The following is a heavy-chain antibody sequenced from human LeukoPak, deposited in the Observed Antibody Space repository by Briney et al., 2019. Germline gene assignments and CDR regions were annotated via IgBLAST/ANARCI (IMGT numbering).Heavy chain of an antibody. Sequence: SETLSLTCTLSGGSISSGGYYWSWIRQHPGRGLEWLGYIYYSGSTYYNPSLKSRVTISVDTSKNQFSLKLSSVTAADTAVYYCARGLIPATDNYFDYWGQGTLVTVSS. D-gene: IGHD2-2*01. CDR3: ARGLIPATDNYFDY. J-gene: IGHJ4*02. CDR2: IYYSGST. V-gene: IGHV4-31*03. CDR1: GGSISSGGYY.